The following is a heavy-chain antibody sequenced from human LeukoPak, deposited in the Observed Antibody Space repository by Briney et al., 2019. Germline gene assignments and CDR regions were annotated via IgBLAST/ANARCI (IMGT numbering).Heavy chain of an antibody. CDR2: IYSGGST. D-gene: IGHD7-27*01. CDR1: GFTVSSNY. CDR3: ARENWGTPYYFDY. Sequence: GGSLRLSCAASGFTVSSNYMSWVRQAPGKGLEWVSVIYSGGSTYYADSVKGRFTISRHNSKNTLYLQMNSLRAEDTAVYYCARENWGTPYYFDYWGQGTLVTVSS. V-gene: IGHV3-53*04. J-gene: IGHJ4*02.